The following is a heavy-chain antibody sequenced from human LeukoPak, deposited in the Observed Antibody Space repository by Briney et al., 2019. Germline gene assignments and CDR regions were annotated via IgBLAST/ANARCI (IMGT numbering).Heavy chain of an antibody. CDR3: ARAYDSSAYYEGLDY. V-gene: IGHV3-30*16. CDR2: ISYDGSNK. J-gene: IGHJ4*02. Sequence: GGSLRLSCAVSGFTFSSYDMHWVRQAPGKGLEWVAIISYDGSNKYYADSVKGRFTISRDNSKNTLYLQMNSLRAEDTAVYYWARAYDSSAYYEGLDYWGQGTLVTVSS. CDR1: GFTFSSYD. D-gene: IGHD3-22*01.